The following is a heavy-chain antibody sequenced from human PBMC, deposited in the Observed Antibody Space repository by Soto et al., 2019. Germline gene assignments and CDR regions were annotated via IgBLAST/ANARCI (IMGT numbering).Heavy chain of an antibody. Sequence: HPGGSLRLSCAASRFTFSNYALSWVRQAPGKGLEWASTISDSGVSTYYADSVKGRFTISRDNSKNTLFLQLNSLRAEDTALYYCAKDLNDSGDYSDFDCWGQGTLVTVSS. D-gene: IGHD4-17*01. CDR3: AKDLNDSGDYSDFDC. CDR2: ISDSGVST. J-gene: IGHJ4*02. V-gene: IGHV3-23*01. CDR1: RFTFSNYA.